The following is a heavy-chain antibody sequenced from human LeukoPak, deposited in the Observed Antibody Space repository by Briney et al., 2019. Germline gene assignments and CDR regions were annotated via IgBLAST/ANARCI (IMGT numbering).Heavy chain of an antibody. CDR3: ARRYPYGSGVYDIDV. CDR2: IIGGGGRT. J-gene: IGHJ6*02. Sequence: PGGSLRLSCAASGFIFSSYAMNWVRQAPGKGLEWVSVIIGGGGRTYYADSVKGRFTISRDNSKNTLYLQMNSLRAEDTAVYYCARRYPYGSGVYDIDVWDQGTSVTVSS. CDR1: GFIFSSYA. V-gene: IGHV3-23*01. D-gene: IGHD3-10*01.